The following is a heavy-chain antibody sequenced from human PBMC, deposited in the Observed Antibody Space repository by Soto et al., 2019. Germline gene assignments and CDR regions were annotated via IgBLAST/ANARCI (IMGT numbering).Heavy chain of an antibody. Sequence: GGSLRLSCAASGFTFSSYGMHWVRQAPGKGLEWVAVISYDGSNKYYADSVKGRFTISRDNSKNTLYLQMNSLRAEDTAVYYCAKPGGLDKVPYFDYWGQGTLVTVSS. CDR3: AKPGGLDKVPYFDY. CDR1: GFTFSSYG. D-gene: IGHD3-10*01. V-gene: IGHV3-30*18. CDR2: ISYDGSNK. J-gene: IGHJ4*02.